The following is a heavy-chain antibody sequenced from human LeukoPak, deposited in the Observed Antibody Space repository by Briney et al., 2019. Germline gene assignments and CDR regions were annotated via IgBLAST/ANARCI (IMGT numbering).Heavy chain of an antibody. Sequence: PSETLSLSFTVSGGPLSSSSHDWVRIRPPPGQGPAWIGSVYYSGRTYYNPSLKSRVTISVDTSKNQFSLKVRSVTAADTAVYYCARYAIRSYFFDYWGQGTLVTVSS. CDR3: ARYAIRSYFFDY. CDR1: GGPLSSSSHD. D-gene: IGHD2-8*01. V-gene: IGHV4-39*01. J-gene: IGHJ4*02. CDR2: VYYSGRT.